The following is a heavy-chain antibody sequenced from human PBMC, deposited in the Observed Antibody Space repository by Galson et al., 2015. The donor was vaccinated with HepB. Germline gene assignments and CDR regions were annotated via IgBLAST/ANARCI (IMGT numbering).Heavy chain of an antibody. CDR3: ARIGWWIL. Sequence: SLRLSCAASGFSSSDYYMTWIRQAPGKGLEWLSYISSSSNSIWYADSVRGRFTISRDNAKNSVYLQMNSLRADDTAVYYCARIGWWILWGQGTLVTVSS. V-gene: IGHV3-11*01. D-gene: IGHD5-18*01. J-gene: IGHJ4*02. CDR1: GFSSSDYY. CDR2: ISSSSNSI.